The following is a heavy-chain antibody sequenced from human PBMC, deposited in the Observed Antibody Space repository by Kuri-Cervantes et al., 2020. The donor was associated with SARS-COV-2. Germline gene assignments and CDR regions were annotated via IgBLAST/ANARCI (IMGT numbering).Heavy chain of an antibody. CDR2: INPSGGST. V-gene: IGHV1-46*01. J-gene: IGHJ4*02. D-gene: IGHD3-10*01. Sequence: ASVKVSCKASGYTFTSYYMHWVRQAPGQGLEWMGIINPSGGSTSYAQKFQGRVTMTEDTSTDTAHMELSSLRSEDTAVYYCASPYITMVRGVIITGDYYFDYWGQGTLVTVSS. CDR3: ASPYITMVRGVIITGDYYFDY. CDR1: GYTFTSYY.